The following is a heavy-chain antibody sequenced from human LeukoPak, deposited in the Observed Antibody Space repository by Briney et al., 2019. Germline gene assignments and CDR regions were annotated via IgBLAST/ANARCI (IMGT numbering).Heavy chain of an antibody. J-gene: IGHJ4*02. Sequence: GGSLRLSCAASGFTFSSYSMNWVRQAPGKGLEWVSSISSSSSYIYYADSVKGRFTISRDNAKNSLYLQVNSLRAEDTAVYYCARASSLYSYGPWWGQGTLVTVSS. D-gene: IGHD5-18*01. V-gene: IGHV3-21*01. CDR3: ARASSLYSYGPW. CDR2: ISSSSSYI. CDR1: GFTFSSYS.